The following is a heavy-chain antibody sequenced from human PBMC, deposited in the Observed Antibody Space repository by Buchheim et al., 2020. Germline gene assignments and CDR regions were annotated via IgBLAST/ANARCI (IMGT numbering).Heavy chain of an antibody. CDR1: GGSIKRYY. J-gene: IGHJ4*02. V-gene: IGHV4-4*07. CDR3: AREVKTAIPDY. D-gene: IGHD2-21*02. CDR2: IYSSGNA. Sequence: QVHLQESGPGLVKPSETLSLTCNVSGGSIKRYYRSWIRQAAGKGLELVGRIYSSGNANYSPSLRSRVTMSVDKSKNQVFLGLTSVTAADTAMYFCAREVKTAIPDYWGQG.